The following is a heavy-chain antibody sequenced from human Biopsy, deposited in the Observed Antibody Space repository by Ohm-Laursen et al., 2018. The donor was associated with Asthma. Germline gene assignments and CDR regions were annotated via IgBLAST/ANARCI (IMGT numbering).Heavy chain of an antibody. J-gene: IGHJ6*02. CDR1: GYSISNGGYY. CDR2: IYHRGNT. Sequence: TLSLTYSVSGYSISNGGYYLTWVRQRPGKGLEWIGNIYHRGNTKYNPSLKSRLSFSVDTSKNQFSLKLSSVTAADTTIYFCARDYYDFWNRSVYTYFGMDVWGRGTTVVVSS. V-gene: IGHV4-31*02. CDR3: ARDYYDFWNRSVYTYFGMDV. D-gene: IGHD3-3*01.